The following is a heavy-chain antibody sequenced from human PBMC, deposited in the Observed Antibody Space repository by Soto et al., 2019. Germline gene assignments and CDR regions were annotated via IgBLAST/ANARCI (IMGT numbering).Heavy chain of an antibody. D-gene: IGHD3-22*01. Sequence: PGGSLRLSCAASGFTFRSYAMHWVRQAPGKGLEWVAVISYDGSNKYYADSVKGRFTISRDNSKNTLYLQMNSLRAEDTAVYYCARDLFYYDSSGYYRNWYFDLWGRGTLVTVSS. CDR1: GFTFRSYA. CDR2: ISYDGSNK. CDR3: ARDLFYYDSSGYYRNWYFDL. J-gene: IGHJ2*01. V-gene: IGHV3-30-3*01.